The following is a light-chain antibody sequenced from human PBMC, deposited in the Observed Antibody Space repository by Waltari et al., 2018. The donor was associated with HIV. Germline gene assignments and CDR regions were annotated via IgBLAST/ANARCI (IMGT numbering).Light chain of an antibody. CDR1: QSVFHSSNSNNY. Sequence: DIVMTQSPDSLVVSLGERATIACKSSQSVFHSSNSNNYLPWYQHKPGQSPKLLLYWASTREFGVPDRFSGSGSGTDFTLTINSLQAEDAAVYYCLQYYSTPSFGQGTRLEIK. V-gene: IGKV4-1*01. CDR2: WAS. J-gene: IGKJ5*01. CDR3: LQYYSTPS.